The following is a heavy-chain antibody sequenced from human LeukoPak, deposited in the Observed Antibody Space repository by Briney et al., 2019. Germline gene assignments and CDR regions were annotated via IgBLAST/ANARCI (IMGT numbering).Heavy chain of an antibody. V-gene: IGHV6-1*01. D-gene: IGHD1-26*01. Sequence: SQTLSLTCAISGEEVSSNTASWNWFRQSPSRGLEWLGRTYYRSKWSNDYAPSVKGRITINADTSRNQFSLHLNSVTPEDTAVYFCARDRDSDFEWEPYDPWGQGTLVVVSS. CDR2: TYYRSKWSN. CDR1: GEEVSSNTAS. J-gene: IGHJ5*02. CDR3: ARDRDSDFEWEPYDP.